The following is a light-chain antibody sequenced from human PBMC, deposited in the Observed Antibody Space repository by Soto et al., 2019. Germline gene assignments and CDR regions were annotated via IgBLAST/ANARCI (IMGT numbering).Light chain of an antibody. J-gene: IGKJ4*01. V-gene: IGKV1-5*03. CDR3: LKYLTYHLT. CDR2: KAY. Sequence: DIQMPPSLSTLSASVVYIFHRNCLASQSISSWLAWYQQKPGNANKIMIYKAYSLESGVTSTFSGSGSGTEFSLTVRSMQPDDFATYYCLKYLTYHLTCGGGTTGDIK. CDR1: QSISSW.